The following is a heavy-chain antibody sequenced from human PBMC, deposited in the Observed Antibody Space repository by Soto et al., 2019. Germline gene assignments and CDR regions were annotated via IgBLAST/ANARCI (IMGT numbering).Heavy chain of an antibody. J-gene: IGHJ6*02. Sequence: GASVKVSCKASGYTFTTEDINWVRQATGQGPEWMGWMNPNSGNADYAQKFQGRVTMTRNTSISTAYMELSSLRSEDTAVYYCARVVTQHYYYCMDVWGQGTTVTVSS. CDR3: ARVVTQHYYYCMDV. CDR1: GYTFTTED. V-gene: IGHV1-8*01. CDR2: MNPNSGNA. D-gene: IGHD4-4*01.